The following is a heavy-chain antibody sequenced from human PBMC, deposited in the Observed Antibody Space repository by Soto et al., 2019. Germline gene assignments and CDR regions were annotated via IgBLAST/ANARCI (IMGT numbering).Heavy chain of an antibody. CDR1: GGSISSYY. V-gene: IGHV4-59*01. Sequence: SETLSLTCTVSGGSISSYYWSWIRQPPGKGLEWIGYIYYSGSTNYNPSLKSRVTISVDTSKNQFSLKLSSVTAADTAVYYCARGDSDYDFWSGYRNTYYYYMDVWGKGTTVTVSS. D-gene: IGHD3-3*01. J-gene: IGHJ6*03. CDR2: IYYSGST. CDR3: ARGDSDYDFWSGYRNTYYYYMDV.